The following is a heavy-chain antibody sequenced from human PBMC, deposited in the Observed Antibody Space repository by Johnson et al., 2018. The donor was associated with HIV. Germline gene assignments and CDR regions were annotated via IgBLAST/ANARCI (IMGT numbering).Heavy chain of an antibody. CDR1: QFTFSSYY. J-gene: IGHJ3*01. CDR3: AKDSHYDSSGYLLLNAFDL. D-gene: IGHD3-22*01. Sequence: VQLVESGGGLAKPAWSPRLSCGASQFTFSSYYMNCVRQASGNGLELVGQVNPNGGITYLIDSDKDRFSTSRDNAKNTLHLQMNSLKTEDTALYYCAKDSHYDSSGYLLLNAFDLWGQGTMVTVSS. V-gene: IGHV3-25*05. CDR2: VNPNGGIT.